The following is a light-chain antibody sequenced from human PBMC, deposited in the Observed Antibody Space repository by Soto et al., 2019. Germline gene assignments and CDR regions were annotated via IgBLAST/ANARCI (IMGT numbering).Light chain of an antibody. CDR1: SSNIGSKT. CDR3: ASWDDSLNGVV. Sequence: QSVLTQPPSASGTPGQRVTISCSGSSSNIGSKTVNWYQQLPGTAPKLRIYINNKRPSGVPDRFSGSKSGTSASLAISGLQSEDEADYYCASWDDSLNGVVFGGATKLTVL. CDR2: INN. J-gene: IGLJ2*01. V-gene: IGLV1-44*01.